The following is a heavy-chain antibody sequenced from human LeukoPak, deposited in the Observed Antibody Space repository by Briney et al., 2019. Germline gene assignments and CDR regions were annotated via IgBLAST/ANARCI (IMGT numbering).Heavy chain of an antibody. Sequence: SETLSLTCTVSGGSVSSFYWSWIRQPPGKGLEWIGYIYYSGSTNYNPSLKSRVTISVDTSKNQFSLKLSSVTAADTAVYYCARGLNSGNPNWFDPWGQGTLVTVSS. CDR1: GGSVSSFY. D-gene: IGHD4-23*01. CDR3: ARGLNSGNPNWFDP. V-gene: IGHV4-59*02. CDR2: IYYSGST. J-gene: IGHJ5*02.